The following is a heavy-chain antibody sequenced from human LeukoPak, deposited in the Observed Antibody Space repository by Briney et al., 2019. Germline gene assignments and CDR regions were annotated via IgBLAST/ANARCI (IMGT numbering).Heavy chain of an antibody. Sequence: PSETLSLTCTVSGDSTTSSSHYWGWVRQPPGKGLEWIGSIYYSGSTYYNPSLKSRVTISVDTSKNHFSLNLRSVTAADTTVVYCARQGPLSGYDYAAFDYWGQGTLVIVSS. J-gene: IGHJ4*02. CDR1: GDSTTSSSHY. CDR2: IYYSGST. CDR3: ARQGPLSGYDYAAFDY. V-gene: IGHV4-39*01. D-gene: IGHD5-12*01.